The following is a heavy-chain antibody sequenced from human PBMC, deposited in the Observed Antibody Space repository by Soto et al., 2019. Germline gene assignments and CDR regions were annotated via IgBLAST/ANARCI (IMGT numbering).Heavy chain of an antibody. CDR1: GGSIRSFD. D-gene: IGHD5-12*01. Sequence: SETLSLTCSVSGGSIRSFDWSWIRQPPGKGQEWIGYIHHSWKIDYNPSLKSRVTMSVDASKSELSLSLSSVTAADTAVYYCARMGDGYNPVTDWGQGTLVTVSS. J-gene: IGHJ4*02. CDR2: IHHSWKI. CDR3: ARMGDGYNPVTD. V-gene: IGHV4-59*01.